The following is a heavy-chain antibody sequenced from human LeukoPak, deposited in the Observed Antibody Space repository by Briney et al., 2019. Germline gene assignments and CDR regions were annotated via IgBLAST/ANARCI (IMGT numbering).Heavy chain of an antibody. CDR3: ARVGAYCSSASYHDY. V-gene: IGHV1-18*01. CDR1: GYTFTNYG. Sequence: ASVKVSCKTSGYTFTNYGVSWVRQAPGQGLEWMGWISAYNGNTDYPQRLQGRVTMTADTSTNTAYMELRSLSSDDTAIYYCARVGAYCSSASYHDYWGQGTLVTVSS. CDR2: ISAYNGNT. J-gene: IGHJ4*02. D-gene: IGHD2-2*01.